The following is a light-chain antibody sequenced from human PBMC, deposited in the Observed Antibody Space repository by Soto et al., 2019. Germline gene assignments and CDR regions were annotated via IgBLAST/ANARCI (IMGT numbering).Light chain of an antibody. Sequence: EIILTQSPASLSVSPGERATLSCRASQSVNNNLAWYQQKPGQAPRLLIYGASTRATGIPGRFRGSGSGTEFTLTITSLQSEDFAVYFCQQYNIWPLWTFGQGTKVEIK. J-gene: IGKJ1*01. CDR3: QQYNIWPLWT. CDR2: GAS. V-gene: IGKV3-15*01. CDR1: QSVNNN.